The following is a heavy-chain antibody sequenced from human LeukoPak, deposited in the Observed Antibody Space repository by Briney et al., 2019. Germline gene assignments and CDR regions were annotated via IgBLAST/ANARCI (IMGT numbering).Heavy chain of an antibody. CDR1: GFTFSSYA. Sequence: GGSLRLSCAASGFTFSSYAMSWVRQAPGKGLECVSGISGSGGSTYYADSVKGRFTISRDNSKNTLYLQMNSLRAEDTAVYYCALAGGVVVVAVYFDYWGQGTLVTVSS. CDR2: ISGSGGST. D-gene: IGHD2-15*01. V-gene: IGHV3-23*01. J-gene: IGHJ4*02. CDR3: ALAGGVVVVAVYFDY.